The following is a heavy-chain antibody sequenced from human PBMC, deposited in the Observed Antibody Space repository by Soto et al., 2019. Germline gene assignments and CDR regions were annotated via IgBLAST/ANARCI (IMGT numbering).Heavy chain of an antibody. CDR3: ARDAPVDIVVVPAAYYGMDV. CDR1: GFTFSDYY. CDR2: ISSSSSYT. D-gene: IGHD2-2*01. Sequence: PGGSLRLSCAASGFTFSDYYMSWIRQAPGKGLEWVSYISSSSSYTNYADSVKGRFTISRDNAKNSLYLQMNSLRAEDTAVYYCARDAPVDIVVVPAAYYGMDVWGQGTTVTVSS. V-gene: IGHV3-11*06. J-gene: IGHJ6*02.